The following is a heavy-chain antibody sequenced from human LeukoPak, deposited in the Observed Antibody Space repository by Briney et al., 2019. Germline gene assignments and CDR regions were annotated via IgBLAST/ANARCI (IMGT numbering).Heavy chain of an antibody. V-gene: IGHV1-2*02. J-gene: IGHJ4*02. D-gene: IGHD3-22*01. Sequence: ASVTVSCKASGYTFTGYYMHWVRQAPGQGLEWMGWINPNSGGTNYAQKFQGRVTMTRDTSISTAYMELSRLRSDDTAVYYCARDISGTYYDSSGYSDYWGQGTLVTVSS. CDR2: INPNSGGT. CDR3: ARDISGTYYDSSGYSDY. CDR1: GYTFTGYY.